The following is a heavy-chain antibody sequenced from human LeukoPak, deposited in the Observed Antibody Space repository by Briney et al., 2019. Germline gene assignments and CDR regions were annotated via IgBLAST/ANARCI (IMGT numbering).Heavy chain of an antibody. CDR1: GDSISSGSYY. V-gene: IGHV4-39*01. CDR3: ASSPTYCSSTSCYPYYFDY. D-gene: IGHD2-2*01. CDR2: IYYSGST. Sequence: SQTLSLTCAVSGDSISSGSYYWGWIRQPPGKGLEWIGSIYYSGSTYYNPSLKSRVTISVDTSKNQFSLKLSSVTAADTAVYYCASSPTYCSSTSCYPYYFDYWGQGTLVTVSS. J-gene: IGHJ4*02.